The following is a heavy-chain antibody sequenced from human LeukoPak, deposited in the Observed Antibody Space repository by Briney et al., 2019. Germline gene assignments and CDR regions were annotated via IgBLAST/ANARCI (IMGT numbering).Heavy chain of an antibody. V-gene: IGHV4-39*01. CDR3: ARVLWFGESKKGYSYYMDV. CDR2: IYYSGDT. D-gene: IGHD3-10*01. CDR1: GDSVSSGSYY. Sequence: PSETLSLTCTVSGDSVSSGSYYWGWIRQPPGEGLEWIGSIYYSGDTYYNPSLESRVTISIDTSKNQFSLKLSSVTAADTAVYYCARVLWFGESKKGYSYYMDVWGKGTTVTVSS. J-gene: IGHJ6*03.